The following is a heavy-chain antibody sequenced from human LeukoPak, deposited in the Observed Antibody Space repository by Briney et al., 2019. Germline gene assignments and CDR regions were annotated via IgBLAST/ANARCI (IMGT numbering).Heavy chain of an antibody. CDR3: ARAPSSGSSLDY. Sequence: ASVKVSCKASGYTFTGYYMHWVRQAPGQGLEWMGWINPNSGGANYAQKFQGRVTMTRDTSIGTAYMELSRLRSDDTAVYYCARAPSSGSSLDYWGQGTLVTVSS. CDR2: INPNSGGA. D-gene: IGHD3-22*01. V-gene: IGHV1-2*02. J-gene: IGHJ4*02. CDR1: GYTFTGYY.